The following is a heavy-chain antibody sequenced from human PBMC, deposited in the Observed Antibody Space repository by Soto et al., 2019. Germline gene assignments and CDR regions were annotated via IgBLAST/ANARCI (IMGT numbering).Heavy chain of an antibody. J-gene: IGHJ3*02. D-gene: IGHD5-12*01. CDR2: ISYDGSNK. CDR1: GFTFSSYG. CDR3: AKDNGSGCDWLRVGDASDI. Sequence: QVQLVESGGGVVQPGRSLRLSCAASGFTFSSYGVHWVRQAPGKGLESVAVISYDGSNKYYADSVKGRLTISRDNSKNTLYLQMNSPRGEDTAVYYCAKDNGSGCDWLRVGDASDIWGQGTMVTVSS. V-gene: IGHV3-30*18.